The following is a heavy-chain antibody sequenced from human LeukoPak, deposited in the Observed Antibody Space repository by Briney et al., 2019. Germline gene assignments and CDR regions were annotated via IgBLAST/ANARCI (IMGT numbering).Heavy chain of an antibody. CDR1: GFTFSNAW. V-gene: IGHV3-15*07. Sequence: GGSLRLSCAASGFTFSNAWMNWVRQAPGKGLEWVGRIKSKIDGGTTDYAAPVKGRFTISRDDSKNTLYLQMNSLKTEDTAVYYCTTGLSAAAGTGDFDYWGQGTLVTVSS. J-gene: IGHJ4*02. CDR2: IKSKIDGGTT. CDR3: TTGLSAAAGTGDFDY. D-gene: IGHD6-13*01.